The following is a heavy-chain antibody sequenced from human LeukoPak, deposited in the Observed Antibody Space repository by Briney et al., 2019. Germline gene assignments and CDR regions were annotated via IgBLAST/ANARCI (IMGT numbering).Heavy chain of an antibody. CDR2: IYYSGST. J-gene: IGHJ3*02. Sequence: SETLSLTCTVSGGSISTYYWTWIRQPPGKGLEWIGHIYYSGSTNYNPSLKSRVTISVDTSKNQFSLRLSSVTAADTAVYYCARVAYCSSTTLCLRHAFDIWGQGTMVTVSS. CDR1: GGSISTYY. D-gene: IGHD2-2*01. V-gene: IGHV4-59*01. CDR3: ARVAYCSSTTLCLRHAFDI.